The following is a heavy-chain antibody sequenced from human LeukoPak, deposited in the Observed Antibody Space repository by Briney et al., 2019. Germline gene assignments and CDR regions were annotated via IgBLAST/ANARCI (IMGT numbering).Heavy chain of an antibody. V-gene: IGHV3-21*01. CDR2: ISSSSSYI. D-gene: IGHD2-15*01. CDR3: ARDVYCSGGSCYDYFDY. J-gene: IGHJ4*02. CDR1: GFTFTSYA. Sequence: PGGSLRLTCAASGFTFTSYAMNWVRQAPGKGLEWVSSISSSSSYIYYADSVKGRFTISRDNAKNSLYLQMNSLRAEDTAVYYCARDVYCSGGSCYDYFDYWGQGTLVTVSS.